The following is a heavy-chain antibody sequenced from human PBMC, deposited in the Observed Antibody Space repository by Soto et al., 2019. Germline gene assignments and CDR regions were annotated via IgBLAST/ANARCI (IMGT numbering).Heavy chain of an antibody. D-gene: IGHD2-8*02. CDR3: ARDKITGLFDY. Sequence: ETLSLTCTVSGGSISSSSYYWGWIRQPPGKGLEWIGSINHSGYTYYNPSLKSRVTISVDTSKNQFSLKLTSVTAADTAVYYCARDKITGLFDYWGQGTLVTVSS. CDR2: INHSGYT. CDR1: GGSISSSSYY. J-gene: IGHJ4*02. V-gene: IGHV4-39*02.